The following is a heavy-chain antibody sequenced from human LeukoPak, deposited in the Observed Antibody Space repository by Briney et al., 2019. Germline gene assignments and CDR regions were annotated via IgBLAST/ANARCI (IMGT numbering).Heavy chain of an antibody. J-gene: IGHJ4*02. V-gene: IGHV1-46*01. CDR3: ARASGYCGGITCWDDY. Sequence: ASVKVSCKAAGYTLTSYYMHWVRQAPGQGLEWMGIINPSGGSRTYAQKFQGRVTMTRDTSTSTVYMELSSLSSEDTAVYYCARASGYCGGITCWDDYWGQGTLVTVSS. D-gene: IGHD2-21*01. CDR1: GYTLTSYY. CDR2: INPSGGSR.